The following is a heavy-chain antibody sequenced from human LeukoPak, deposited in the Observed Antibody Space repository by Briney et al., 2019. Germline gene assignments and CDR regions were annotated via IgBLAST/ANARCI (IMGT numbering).Heavy chain of an antibody. D-gene: IGHD6-19*01. CDR1: GFTFSSYW. J-gene: IGHJ5*02. V-gene: IGHV3-74*01. CDR3: ARDPSTSGWVPLLAARFDP. Sequence: GGSLRLSCAASGFTFSSYWMHWVRQAPGKGLLWVSHINSDGKTTSYADSVKGRFTISRDNAKNTLYLQMNRLTAEDTAVYFCARDPSTSGWVPLLAARFDPWGQGTLVTVSS. CDR2: INSDGKTT.